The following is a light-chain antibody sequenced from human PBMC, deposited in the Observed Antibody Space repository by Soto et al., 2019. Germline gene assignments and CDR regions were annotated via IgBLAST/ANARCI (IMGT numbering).Light chain of an antibody. CDR1: QSVLSSSNNKNY. CDR3: QQCYATPYT. V-gene: IGKV4-1*01. CDR2: WAS. J-gene: IGKJ2*01. Sequence: DIVMTQSPDSLAVSLGERATINCKSSQSVLSSSNNKNYLAWYQKKPGQPPKLLIYWASMRESGVPDRFSGSGSGIEFSLTIGSLQSEDVAVYYCQQCYATPYTFGQGTKLEIK.